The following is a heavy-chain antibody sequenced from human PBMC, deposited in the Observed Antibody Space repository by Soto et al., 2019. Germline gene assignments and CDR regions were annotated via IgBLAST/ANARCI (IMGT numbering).Heavy chain of an antibody. CDR2: INPKDGST. CDR1: GYTFSNFY. V-gene: IGHV1-46*01. J-gene: IGHJ5*02. Sequence: ASVKVSCKASGYTFSNFYIHWVRQAPGQGLEWMGIINPKDGSTIYAQTFQGRLTLTRDTSRTTVYMELSSLRSEDTAVYFCARDQGIGTGGLGQWWFDPWG. D-gene: IGHD6-13*01. CDR3: ARDQGIGTGGLGQWWFDP.